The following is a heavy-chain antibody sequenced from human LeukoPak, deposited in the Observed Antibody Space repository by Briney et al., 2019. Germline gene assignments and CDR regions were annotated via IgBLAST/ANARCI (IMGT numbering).Heavy chain of an antibody. Sequence: PGGSLRLSCAASGFTFSSYAMSWVRQAPGKGLEWVSAISGSGGSTYYADSVKGRFTISRDNSKNTLYLQMNSLRAEDTAVYYCANGGLCSSTSCYTGFDYWGQGTLVTVSS. CDR3: ANGGLCSSTSCYTGFDY. D-gene: IGHD2-2*02. CDR2: ISGSGGST. J-gene: IGHJ4*02. CDR1: GFTFSSYA. V-gene: IGHV3-23*01.